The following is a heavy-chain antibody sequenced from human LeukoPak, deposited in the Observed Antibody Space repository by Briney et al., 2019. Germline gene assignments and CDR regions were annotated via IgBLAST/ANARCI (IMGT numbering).Heavy chain of an antibody. CDR2: INIGGTNT. Sequence: GGSLRLSCAASGITFNDYYMSWSRQAPGKGLEWPSYINIGGTNTRYADSVKGRFTISRDNAKKSLYLEMNNLRAEDTAVYYCATDGAGFDTWGQGVLVTVSS. V-gene: IGHV3-11*01. CDR1: GITFNDYY. J-gene: IGHJ5*02. CDR3: ATDGAGFDT.